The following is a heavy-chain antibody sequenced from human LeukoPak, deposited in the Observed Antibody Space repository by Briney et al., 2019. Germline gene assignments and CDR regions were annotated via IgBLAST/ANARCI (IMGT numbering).Heavy chain of an antibody. CDR3: ARGGTRDDFWSGYYLNWFDP. CDR1: GGSISSYY. D-gene: IGHD3-3*01. Sequence: SETLSLTCTVSGGSISSYYWSWIRQPAGKGLEWIGYIYYSGSTNYNPSPKSRVTISVDTSKNQFSLKLSSVTAADTAVYYCARGGTRDDFWSGYYLNWFDPWGQGTLVTVSS. J-gene: IGHJ5*02. CDR2: IYYSGST. V-gene: IGHV4-59*01.